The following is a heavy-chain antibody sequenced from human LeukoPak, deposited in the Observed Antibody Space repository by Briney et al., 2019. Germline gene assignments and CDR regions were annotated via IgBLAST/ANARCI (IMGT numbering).Heavy chain of an antibody. V-gene: IGHV1-2*02. J-gene: IGHJ5*02. CDR3: AREYPGSVGIVVVVAAPNTWFDP. Sequence: ASVKVSCKASGYSFTGYYMHWLRQAPGQGLEWMGWINPTSGGTNYAQQSQVRVTMTRATSISTAYMELSRLSTDGTAVYYWAREYPGSVGIVVVVAAPNTWFDPWGQGTLATVSS. CDR2: INPTSGGT. CDR1: GYSFTGYY. D-gene: IGHD2-15*01.